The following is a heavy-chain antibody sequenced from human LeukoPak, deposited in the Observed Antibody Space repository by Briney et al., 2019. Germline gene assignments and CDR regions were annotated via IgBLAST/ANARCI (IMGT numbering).Heavy chain of an antibody. D-gene: IGHD2-15*01. CDR2: IYPGDSDT. Sequence: GESLKTSCKGSGYSFTSYWIGWVRQMPGRGLEGMGIIYPGDSDTRYSPSFQGQVTISADKSISTASLQWSSLKASDTAMYYCARLACSGGSCYSDYWGQGTLVTVSS. J-gene: IGHJ4*02. V-gene: IGHV5-51*01. CDR3: ARLACSGGSCYSDY. CDR1: GYSFTSYW.